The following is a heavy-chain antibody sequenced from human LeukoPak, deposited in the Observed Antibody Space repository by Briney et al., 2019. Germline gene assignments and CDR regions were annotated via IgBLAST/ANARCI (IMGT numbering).Heavy chain of an antibody. CDR3: ARDRGGGLIRLWLFDY. CDR1: GFTFSSYA. V-gene: IGHV3-21*01. J-gene: IGHJ4*02. D-gene: IGHD5-18*01. CDR2: ISSSSSYI. Sequence: PGGSLRLSCAASGFTFSSYAMHWVRQAPGKGLEWVSSISSSSSYIYYADSVEGRFTISRDNAKNSLYLQMNSLRAEDTAVYYCARDRGGGLIRLWLFDYWGQGTLVTVSS.